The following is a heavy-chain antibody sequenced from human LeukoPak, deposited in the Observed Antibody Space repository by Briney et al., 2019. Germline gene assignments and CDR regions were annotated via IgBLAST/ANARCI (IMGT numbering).Heavy chain of an antibody. V-gene: IGHV4-59*01. CDR1: RGSISGYS. J-gene: IGHJ5*02. D-gene: IGHD4/OR15-4a*01. CDR3: VRGPYGASISKWFDP. Sequence: SETLSLTCTVSRGSISGYSWSWIRQSPGGGLEWIGYIYYSGDTAYNPSLRSRVTLSDDTSKNQFSLQLRSVTTTDAAVYYCVRGPYGASISKWFDPWGQGTQVIVSP. CDR2: IYYSGDT.